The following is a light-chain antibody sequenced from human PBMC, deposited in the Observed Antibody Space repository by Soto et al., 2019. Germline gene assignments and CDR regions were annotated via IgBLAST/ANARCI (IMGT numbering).Light chain of an antibody. CDR3: QQLNSYPSIT. V-gene: IGKV1-9*01. CDR1: QGISSY. Sequence: DIQLTQSPSFLSASVGDRVTITCRASQGISSYLAWYQQKPGKAPKLLIYAASTLQSGVPSRFSGSGSGTEFTLTISRLKHEDLETYYCQQLNSYPSITFGQGTRLEIK. CDR2: AAS. J-gene: IGKJ5*01.